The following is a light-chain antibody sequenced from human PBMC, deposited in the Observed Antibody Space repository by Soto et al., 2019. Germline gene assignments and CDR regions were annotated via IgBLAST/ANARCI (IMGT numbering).Light chain of an antibody. CDR2: EVS. CDR3: SSYTSSSTLGYV. CDR1: SSDGGGYNY. Sequence: SARTQPASVSGSPGQSITISCTGTSSDGGGYNYVSWYQQHPGKAPKLMIYEVSNRPSGVSNRFSGSKSGNTASLTISGLQAEDEADYYCSSYTSSSTLGYVFGTGTKVTV. J-gene: IGLJ1*01. V-gene: IGLV2-14*01.